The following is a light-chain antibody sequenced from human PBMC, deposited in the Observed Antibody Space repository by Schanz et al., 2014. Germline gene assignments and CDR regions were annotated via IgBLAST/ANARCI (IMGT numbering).Light chain of an antibody. V-gene: IGKV3-20*01. CDR3: QQYNEWPRT. J-gene: IGKJ1*01. CDR1: QSVSTTH. CDR2: GAS. Sequence: EIVLTQSPGTLSLSPGERATLSCRASQSVSTTHLAWYQQKPGQAPRLLIYGASIRATGIPDRFSGSGSGTDFTLTISGLQSEDFAMYYCQQYNEWPRTFGQGTRVEIK.